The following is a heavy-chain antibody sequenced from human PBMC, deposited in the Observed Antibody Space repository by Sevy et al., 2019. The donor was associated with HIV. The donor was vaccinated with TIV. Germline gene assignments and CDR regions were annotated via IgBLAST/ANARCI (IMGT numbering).Heavy chain of an antibody. CDR1: GFTFSSYA. Sequence: QLGGSLRLSCAASGFTFSSYAMHWVRQAPGKGLEWVAVISYDGSNKYYADSVKGRFTISRDNSKNTLYLQMNSLRAEDTAVYYCARDPGRGYSSGWQRRENAFDIWGQGTMVTVSS. V-gene: IGHV3-30-3*01. D-gene: IGHD6-19*01. J-gene: IGHJ3*02. CDR2: ISYDGSNK. CDR3: ARDPGRGYSSGWQRRENAFDI.